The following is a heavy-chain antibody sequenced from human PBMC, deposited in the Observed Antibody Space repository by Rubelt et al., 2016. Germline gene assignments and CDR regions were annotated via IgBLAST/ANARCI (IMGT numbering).Heavy chain of an antibody. V-gene: IGHV6-1*01. J-gene: IGHJ4*02. CDR3: ASSMRYFDY. CDR2: PSHRSDGYN. D-gene: IGHD2-8*01. CDR1: GASFSSNSAA. Sequence: QVQLQQSGPGLVKSSQTLSLTCSISGASFSSNSAAWNCTRHSPSRVLDWLGRPSHRSDGYNDYAETVNSRLIINPDTSKNQFSLQRNSVSPEDTAVYYCASSMRYFDYWGQGTLVTVSS.